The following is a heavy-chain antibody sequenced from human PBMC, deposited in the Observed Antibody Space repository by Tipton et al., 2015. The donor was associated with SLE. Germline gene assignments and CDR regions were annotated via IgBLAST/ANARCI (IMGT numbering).Heavy chain of an antibody. CDR1: GGSISSSSYY. V-gene: IGHV4-39*07. CDR2: IYTSGST. D-gene: IGHD4-17*01. J-gene: IGHJ3*02. CDR3: ARDHDYGDYTDAFDI. Sequence: LRLSCTVSGGSISSSSYYWGWIRQPPGKGLEWIGSIYTSGSTNYNPSLKSRVTMSVDTSKNQFSLKLSSVTAADTAVYYCARDHDYGDYTDAFDIWGQGTMVTVSS.